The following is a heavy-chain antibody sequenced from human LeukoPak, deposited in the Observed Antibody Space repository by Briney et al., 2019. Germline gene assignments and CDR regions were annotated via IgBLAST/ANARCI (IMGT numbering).Heavy chain of an antibody. V-gene: IGHV4-4*07. CDR1: GGSISSYY. Sequence: SETLSLTCTVSGGSISSYYWSWIRQPAGKGLEWIGRIYTSGSTNYNPSLKSRVTTSVDTSKNQFSLKLSSVTAADTAVYYCARAGYDILTGYSDYWGQGTLVTVSS. CDR3: ARAGYDILTGYSDY. D-gene: IGHD3-9*01. J-gene: IGHJ4*02. CDR2: IYTSGST.